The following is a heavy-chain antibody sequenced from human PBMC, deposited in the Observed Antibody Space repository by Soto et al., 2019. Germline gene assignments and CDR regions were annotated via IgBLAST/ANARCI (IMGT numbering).Heavy chain of an antibody. CDR3: ARGSGIAEQPDFERWFDT. V-gene: IGHV4-34*01. CDR1: GGSFSGYY. CDR2: INHSGST. Sequence: SETLSLTCAVYGGSFSGYYWSWIRQPPGKGLEWIGEINHSGSTNYNPSLKSRVTISVDTSKNQFSLKLSSVTAADTAVYYCARGSGIAEQPDFERWFDTWGQGTLVTVSS. D-gene: IGHD6-13*01. J-gene: IGHJ5*02.